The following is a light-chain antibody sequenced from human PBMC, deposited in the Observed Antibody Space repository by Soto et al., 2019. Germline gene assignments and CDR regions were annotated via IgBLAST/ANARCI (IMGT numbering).Light chain of an antibody. CDR3: QPYGRLPQVT. CDR1: QPVTSSY. Sequence: EIVFTQAPGTLSLSPGERATLSCRASQPVTSSYLAWYQRAPGQAPRLLIYGASARATGIPDRFSGSGSGTDFTLTISRLEPEDFAVYYCQPYGRLPQVTFGPGTKVDIK. J-gene: IGKJ3*01. V-gene: IGKV3-20*01. CDR2: GAS.